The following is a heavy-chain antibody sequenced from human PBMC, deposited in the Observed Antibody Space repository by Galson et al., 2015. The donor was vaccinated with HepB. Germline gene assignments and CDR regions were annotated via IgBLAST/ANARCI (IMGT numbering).Heavy chain of an antibody. CDR3: ARGRQQLDRTVPPNWFDP. D-gene: IGHD6-13*01. V-gene: IGHV1-69*04. CDR2: IIPILGIA. Sequence: QSGAEVKKPGESLKISCKASGGTFSSYTISWVRQAPGQGLEWMGRIIPILGIANYAQKFQGRVTITADKSTSTAYMELSSLRSEDTAVYYCARGRQQLDRTVPPNWFDPWGQGTLVTVSS. CDR1: GGTFSSYT. J-gene: IGHJ5*02.